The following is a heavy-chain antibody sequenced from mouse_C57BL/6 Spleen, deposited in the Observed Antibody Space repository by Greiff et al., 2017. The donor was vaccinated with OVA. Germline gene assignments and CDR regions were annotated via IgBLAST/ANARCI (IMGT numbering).Heavy chain of an antibody. CDR2: IDPENGDT. CDR3: TTPNFDY. CDR1: GFNIKDDY. J-gene: IGHJ2*01. V-gene: IGHV14-4*01. Sequence: VQLKESGAELVRPGASVKLSCTASGFNIKDDYMHWVKQRPEQGLEWIGWIDPENGDTEYASKFQGKATITADTSSNTAYLQLSSLTSEDTAVYYCTTPNFDYWGQGTTLTVSS.